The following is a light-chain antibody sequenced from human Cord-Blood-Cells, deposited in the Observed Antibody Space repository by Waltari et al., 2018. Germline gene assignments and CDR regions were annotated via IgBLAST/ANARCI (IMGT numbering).Light chain of an antibody. CDR3: SSYTSSSTRV. Sequence: QSALTQPASVSGSPGQSIILSCTGTSSDVGGYNYFSWYQQPPCKAPKLMIYDVSNRPSVVSNRFSGSKSGNTASLTISGLQAEDEADYYCSSYTSSSTRVFGGGTKLTVL. CDR2: DVS. V-gene: IGLV2-14*03. CDR1: SSDVGGYNY. J-gene: IGLJ3*02.